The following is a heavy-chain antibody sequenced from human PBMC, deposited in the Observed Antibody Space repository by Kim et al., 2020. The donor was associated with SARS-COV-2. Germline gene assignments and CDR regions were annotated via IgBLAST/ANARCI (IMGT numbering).Heavy chain of an antibody. Sequence: GGSLILSCAASGFIFDYFSIHFFLQVPVNLLECFSFIICNIFIIFYPYSFSGRFTISRDNAKNSLYLQMNSLRSEDTALYYCVKDMHLHWVGTSCHTFDYWGQGALVIVSS. V-gene: IGHV3-9*01. CDR2: IICNIFII. CDR3: VKDMHLHWVGTSCHTFDY. J-gene: IGHJ4*02. CDR1: GFIFDYFS. D-gene: IGHD2-2*01.